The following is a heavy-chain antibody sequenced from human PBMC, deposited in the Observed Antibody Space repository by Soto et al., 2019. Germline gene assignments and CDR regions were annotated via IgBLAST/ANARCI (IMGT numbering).Heavy chain of an antibody. V-gene: IGHV1-18*04. Sequence: ASVKVSCKASGYTFTSYGISWLRQSPGQGLEWMGWISAYNGNTNYAQKLQGRVTMTTDTSTSTAYMELRSLRSDDTAVYYCARDTFLQNLDYWGQGTLVTVSS. CDR2: ISAYNGNT. D-gene: IGHD3-3*02. CDR1: GYTFTSYG. J-gene: IGHJ4*02. CDR3: ARDTFLQNLDY.